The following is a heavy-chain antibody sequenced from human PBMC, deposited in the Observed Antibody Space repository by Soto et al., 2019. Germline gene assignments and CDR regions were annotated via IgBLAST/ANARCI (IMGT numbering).Heavy chain of an antibody. V-gene: IGHV4-59*01. CDR2: MYYSGST. CDR3: ASTTSGYYFAY. J-gene: IGHJ4*02. CDR1: GGSIRSFY. Sequence: ENLSPTCRFSGGSIRSFYWSWIRQPPGKGLEWIGYMYYSGSTKYNPSLKSRVTISVDTSKKQFSLRLSSVTAADTAVYYCASTTSGYYFAYWGQGTLVTVSS. D-gene: IGHD1-26*01.